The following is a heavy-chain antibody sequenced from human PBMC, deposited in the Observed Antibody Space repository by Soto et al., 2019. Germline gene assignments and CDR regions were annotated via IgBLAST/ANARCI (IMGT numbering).Heavy chain of an antibody. D-gene: IGHD3-16*02. Sequence: EVQLVESGGGLVQPGGSLRLSCAASGFTFSTYSMMWVRQAPGTGLEWISYISSSSSPIYYADSVKGRFAISRDNAKNSLYLQMNSLRAEDTAVYYCARRSGSYPYYLDYWGQGSLVTVSS. CDR2: ISSSSSPI. V-gene: IGHV3-48*01. CDR1: GFTFSTYS. J-gene: IGHJ4*02. CDR3: ARRSGSYPYYLDY.